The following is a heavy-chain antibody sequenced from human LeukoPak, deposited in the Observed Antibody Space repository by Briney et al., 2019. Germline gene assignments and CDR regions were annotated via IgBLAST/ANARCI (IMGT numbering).Heavy chain of an antibody. Sequence: GGSLRLSCAASGFMFSSYWMTWVRQAPGKGLEWVANIKEDGSEKYYVDSVKGRFTISRDNAKNSLYLQMNSLRAEDTAVYYCAKGQASVTYKYFFDYWGQGTLVTVSS. J-gene: IGHJ4*02. CDR1: GFMFSSYW. V-gene: IGHV3-7*03. D-gene: IGHD4-17*01. CDR3: AKGQASVTYKYFFDY. CDR2: IKEDGSEK.